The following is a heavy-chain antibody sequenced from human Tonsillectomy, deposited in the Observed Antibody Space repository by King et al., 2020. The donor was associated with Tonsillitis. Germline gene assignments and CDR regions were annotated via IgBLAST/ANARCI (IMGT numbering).Heavy chain of an antibody. J-gene: IGHJ4*02. CDR3: ARARDILTGYSPFDY. CDR2: INPSGGST. CDR1: GYTFTSYY. V-gene: IGHV1-46*01. Sequence: VQLVQSGAEVKKPGASVKVSCKASGYTFTSYYMHWVRQAPGQGLEWMGIINPSGGSTRYAQKFQGRVTMTRDTSTSIVYMELSSLRSEDTAVYYCARARDILTGYSPFDYWGQGTLVTVSS. D-gene: IGHD3-9*01.